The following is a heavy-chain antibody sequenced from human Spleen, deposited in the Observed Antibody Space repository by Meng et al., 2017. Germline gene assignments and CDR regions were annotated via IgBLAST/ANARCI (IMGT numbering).Heavy chain of an antibody. J-gene: IGHJ4*02. D-gene: IGHD1/OR15-1a*01. CDR2: ISYDGSNK. CDR1: GFIFSYFS. Sequence: GESLKISCTASGFIFSYFSIHWVRQAPGKGLEWVTVISYDGSNKYYADSVRGRFTISRVNSKNTLFLQMNSLTSEDTAVYYCARDGFGWNSLDYWGQGTLVTVSS. V-gene: IGHV3-30*04. CDR3: ARDGFGWNSLDY.